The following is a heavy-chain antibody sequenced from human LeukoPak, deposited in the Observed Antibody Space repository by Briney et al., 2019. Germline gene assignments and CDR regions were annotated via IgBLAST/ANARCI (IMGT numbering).Heavy chain of an antibody. J-gene: IGHJ3*02. Sequence: GSLILSCAASGFTFSSYGMHWVRQAPGKGLEWVAFIRYDGGNKYYADSVKGRFTISRDNSKNTLYLQMNSLRAEDTAVYYCARDLGVTHAFDIWGQGTMVTVSS. V-gene: IGHV3-30*02. CDR1: GFTFSSYG. D-gene: IGHD3-10*01. CDR2: IRYDGGNK. CDR3: ARDLGVTHAFDI.